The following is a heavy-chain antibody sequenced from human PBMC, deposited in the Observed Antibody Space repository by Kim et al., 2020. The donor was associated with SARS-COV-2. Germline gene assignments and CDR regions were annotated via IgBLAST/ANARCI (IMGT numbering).Heavy chain of an antibody. D-gene: IGHD3-3*01. CDR3: ASITSRTIFGVVGDY. CDR1: GFTFSSYA. Sequence: GGSLRLSCAASGFTFSSYAMHWVRQAPGKGLEWVAVISYDGSNKYYADSVKGRFTISRDNSKNTLYLQMNSLRAEDTAVYYCASITSRTIFGVVGDYWGQGTLVTVSS. CDR2: ISYDGSNK. V-gene: IGHV3-30*04. J-gene: IGHJ4*02.